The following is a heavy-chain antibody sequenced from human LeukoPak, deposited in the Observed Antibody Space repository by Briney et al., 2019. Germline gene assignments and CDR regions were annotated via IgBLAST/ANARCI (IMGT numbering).Heavy chain of an antibody. CDR2: IYYSGST. D-gene: IGHD1-26*01. V-gene: IGHV4-39*07. CDR3: ATVGSPKDY. CDR1: GGSISSSSYY. J-gene: IGHJ4*02. Sequence: PSETLSLTCTVSGGSISSSSYYWGWIRQPRGKGREWIGSIYYSGSTYYNPSRKSRVTISVCTAKNEFSLKLRSVSAADTAVYYCATVGSPKDYWGQGTLVTVSS.